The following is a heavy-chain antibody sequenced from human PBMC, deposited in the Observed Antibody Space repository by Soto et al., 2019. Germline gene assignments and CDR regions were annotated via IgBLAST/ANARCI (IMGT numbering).Heavy chain of an antibody. CDR3: AHLAGLSHTDDF. V-gene: IGHV3-30-3*01. J-gene: IGHJ4*02. CDR2: ISSDGSNR. CDR1: GFTFSDYA. D-gene: IGHD5-18*01. Sequence: QVQLVESGGGVVQPGRSLRLYCAASGFTFSDYALHWVRQAPGKGLEWVTVISSDGSNRYYADSVKGRFTISRDNSKNTLYLQMNSLRVEDTAIYICAHLAGLSHTDDFWGQGTPVTVSS.